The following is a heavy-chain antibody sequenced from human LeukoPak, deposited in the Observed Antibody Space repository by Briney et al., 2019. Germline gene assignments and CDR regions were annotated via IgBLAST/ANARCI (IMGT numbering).Heavy chain of an antibody. CDR3: TRLESYYDFWSGYYSY. D-gene: IGHD3-3*01. CDR1: GFTFSGSA. CDR2: IRSKANSYAT. V-gene: IGHV3-73*01. J-gene: IGHJ4*02. Sequence: GGSLRLSCAASGFTFSGSAMHWVRQASGKGLEWVGRIRSKANSYATAYAASVKGRFTISRDDSKNTAYLQMNSLKTEGTAVYYCTRLESYYDFWSGYYSYWGQGTLVTVSS.